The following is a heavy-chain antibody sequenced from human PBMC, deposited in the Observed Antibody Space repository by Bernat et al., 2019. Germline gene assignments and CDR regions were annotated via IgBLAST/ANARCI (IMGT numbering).Heavy chain of an antibody. V-gene: IGHV3-30-3*01. CDR1: GFTFSSYA. CDR2: ISYDGSNK. J-gene: IGHJ4*02. D-gene: IGHD3-10*01. Sequence: QVQLVESGGGVVQPGRSLRLSCAASGFTFSSYAMHWVRQAPGKGLEWVAVISYDGSNKYYADSVKGRFTISRDNSKNTLYLQMNSLRAEDTAVYYCARVPGVFTMVRGVPNDYWGQETLVTVSS. CDR3: ARVPGVFTMVRGVPNDY.